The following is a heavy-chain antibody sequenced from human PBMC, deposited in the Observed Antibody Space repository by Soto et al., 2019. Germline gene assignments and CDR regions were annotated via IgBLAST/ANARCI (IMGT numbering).Heavy chain of an antibody. V-gene: IGHV4-39*01. CDR2: IYYNGTT. D-gene: IGHD1-26*01. J-gene: IGHJ6*02. CDR3: ARHEVAVTGAYNMDV. Sequence: QPQLQESGPGLVKPAETLSLICTVSRGAITSSGYYWGWIRQTPGKGLEWIGSIYYNGTTYYNPSLKSRVFISIDTSKDQFSLKLKSVTVADTATFYCARHEVAVTGAYNMDVWGRGTTVTVS. CDR1: RGAITSSGYY.